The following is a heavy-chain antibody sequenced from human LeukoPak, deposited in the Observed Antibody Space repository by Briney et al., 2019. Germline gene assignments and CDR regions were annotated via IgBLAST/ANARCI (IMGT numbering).Heavy chain of an antibody. CDR2: ISSSGSTI. D-gene: IGHD3-10*02. Sequence: GGSLRLSCAASGFTFSSYAMSWVRQAPGKGLEWVSYISSSGSTIYYADSVKGRFTITRDNAKNSLYLQMNSLRAEDTAVYYCAELGITMIGGVWGKGTTVTISS. J-gene: IGHJ6*04. V-gene: IGHV3-48*03. CDR3: AELGITMIGGV. CDR1: GFTFSSYA.